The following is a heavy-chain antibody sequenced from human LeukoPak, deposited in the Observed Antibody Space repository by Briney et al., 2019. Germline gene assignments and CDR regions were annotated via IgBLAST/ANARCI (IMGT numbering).Heavy chain of an antibody. CDR3: ARVGVAGTGGYYYYYMDV. D-gene: IGHD6-19*01. Sequence: SQTLSLTCAISGDSVSSNSAAWNWIRQSPSRGLEWLVRTYYRSKWYNDYAVSVKSRITINPDTSKNQFSLQLNSVTPEDTAVYYCARVGVAGTGGYYYYYMDVWGKGTTVTVSS. J-gene: IGHJ6*03. CDR2: TYYRSKWYN. V-gene: IGHV6-1*01. CDR1: GDSVSSNSAA.